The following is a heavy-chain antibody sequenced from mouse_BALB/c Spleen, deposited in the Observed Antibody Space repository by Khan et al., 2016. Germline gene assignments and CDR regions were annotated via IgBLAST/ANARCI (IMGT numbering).Heavy chain of an antibody. CDR2: INYSGST. V-gene: IGHV3-8*02. J-gene: IGHJ2*01. Sequence: EVELVESGPSLVKPSQTLSLTCSVTGDSITSGYWNWIRKSPGNKLEYMGYINYSGSTYYNPSLKSRISITRDTSKHQYYLQLNSVTTEDTASYYCARYDGYYFDYWGQGTTLTVSS. D-gene: IGHD2-3*01. CDR1: GDSITSGY. CDR3: ARYDGYYFDY.